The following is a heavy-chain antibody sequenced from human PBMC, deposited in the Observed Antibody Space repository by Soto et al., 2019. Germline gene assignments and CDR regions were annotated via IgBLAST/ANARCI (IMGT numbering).Heavy chain of an antibody. Sequence: EVQLVESGGGLVKPGGSLRLSCAASGFTFGSHSMFWVRQAPGKGLEWVASLSGSSDYIFHADSVKGRFAISRDNAKNPLYLQMDSLSAEDTAVYYCARGGIVVLGAATRPLVYWGQGTLVTVSS. D-gene: IGHD2-15*01. CDR2: LSGSSDYI. J-gene: IGHJ4*02. CDR3: ARGGIVVLGAATRPLVY. V-gene: IGHV3-21*01. CDR1: GFTFGSHS.